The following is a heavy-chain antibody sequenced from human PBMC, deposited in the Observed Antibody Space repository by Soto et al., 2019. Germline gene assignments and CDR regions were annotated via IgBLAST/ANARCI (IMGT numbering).Heavy chain of an antibody. CDR1: GFTFDDYA. CDR3: AKGLGPCWVRGLCVSAGYYYGMDV. J-gene: IGHJ6*02. D-gene: IGHD3-10*01. CDR2: ISWNSGSI. V-gene: IGHV3-9*01. Sequence: QPGGSLRLSCAASGFTFDDYAMHWVRQAPGKGLEWVSGISWNSGSIGYADSVKGRFTISRDNAKNSLYLQMNSLRAEDTALYYCAKGLGPCWVRGLCVSAGYYYGMDVWGQGTTVTVSS.